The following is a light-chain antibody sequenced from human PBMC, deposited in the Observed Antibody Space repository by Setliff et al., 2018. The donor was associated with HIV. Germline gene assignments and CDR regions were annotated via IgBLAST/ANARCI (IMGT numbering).Light chain of an antibody. CDR2: EVN. V-gene: IGLV2-14*01. Sequence: QSALTQPASVSGSPGQSITISCTGTNWDVGGGHRYVSWYQHFPGKAPKLVIYEVNTRPSGVSSRFSGSKSGNTASLTISGLQLEDESDYYCCSFTSSHTYVVGTGTKV. CDR1: NWDVGGGHRY. J-gene: IGLJ1*01. CDR3: CSFTSSHTYV.